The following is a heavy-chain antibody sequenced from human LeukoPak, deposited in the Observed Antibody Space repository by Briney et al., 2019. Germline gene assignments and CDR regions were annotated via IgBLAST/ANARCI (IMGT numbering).Heavy chain of an antibody. D-gene: IGHD4-11*01. Sequence: ASVKVSCKASEGTFSSYAISWVRQAPGQGLEWTGRIIPILGIANYAQKFQGRVTITADKSTSTAYMELSSLRSEDTAVYYCARGPDYRFDYWGQGTLVTVSS. CDR3: ARGPDYRFDY. J-gene: IGHJ4*02. CDR2: IIPILGIA. CDR1: EGTFSSYA. V-gene: IGHV1-69*04.